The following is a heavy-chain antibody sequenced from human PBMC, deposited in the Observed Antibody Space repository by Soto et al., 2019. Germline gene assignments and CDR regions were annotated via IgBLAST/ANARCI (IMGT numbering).Heavy chain of an antibody. J-gene: IGHJ4*02. CDR1: GASIITDNYF. CDR2: ISYSGRT. V-gene: IGHV4-39*01. Sequence: SETLSLTCTVSGASIITDNYFWVWIRQSPRRGLELIGSISYSGRTYDNPSLQSRITTSIDASKNQFSLKLTSVTTADTAVYYCARRRASDYGGKRHPYYFDLWGQGALVTVSS. D-gene: IGHD4-17*01. CDR3: ARRRASDYGGKRHPYYFDL.